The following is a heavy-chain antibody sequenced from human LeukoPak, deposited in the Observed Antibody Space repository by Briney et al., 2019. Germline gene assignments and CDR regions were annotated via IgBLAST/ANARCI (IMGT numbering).Heavy chain of an antibody. CDR2: ISRSATTI. CDR1: GFTFSSYE. CDR3: ARVGVFSSSWLLH. V-gene: IGHV3-48*03. D-gene: IGHD6-13*01. J-gene: IGHJ4*02. Sequence: HPGGSLRLSCAASGFTFSSYEMNWVRQAPGKGLEWVSSISRSATTIYYADSVKGRFTISRDNAKNSLYLQMNSLRAEDTAVYYCARVGVFSSSWLLHWGQGTLVTVSS.